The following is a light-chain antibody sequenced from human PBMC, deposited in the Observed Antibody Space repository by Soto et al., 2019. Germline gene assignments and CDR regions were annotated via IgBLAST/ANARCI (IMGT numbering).Light chain of an antibody. V-gene: IGKV3-20*01. J-gene: IGKJ1*01. CDR2: GTS. CDR3: QHYDDSRA. Sequence: EIVLPQSPGTLSLSPGERATLSCRASKNISSTLLAWYMHRPGQPPRLLIYGTSGRATGVPDRFSGSGSGTDFTLTISRLEPEDFALYYCQHYDDSRAFGPGTKVEIK. CDR1: KNISSTL.